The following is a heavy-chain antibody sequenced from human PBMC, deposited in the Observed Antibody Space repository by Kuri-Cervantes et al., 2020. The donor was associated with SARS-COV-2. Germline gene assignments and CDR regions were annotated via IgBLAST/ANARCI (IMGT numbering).Heavy chain of an antibody. D-gene: IGHD4-11*01. CDR3: ARVQATTVIADF. CDR2: IFSNDEK. Sequence: SGPTLVKPPETLSLTCTYSVFPLSNARRGVSWIRQPPGKALEWLAHIFSNDEKSYSTTLKSRLTISKDTSKSQVVLTMTNMDPVDTATYYCARVQATTVIADFWGQGTLVTVSS. V-gene: IGHV2-26*01. CDR1: VFPLSNARRG. J-gene: IGHJ4*02.